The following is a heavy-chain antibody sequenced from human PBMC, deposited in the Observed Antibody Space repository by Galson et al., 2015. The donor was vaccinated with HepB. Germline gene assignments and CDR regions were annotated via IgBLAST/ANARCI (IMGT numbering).Heavy chain of an antibody. J-gene: IGHJ3*02. CDR2: IYSGGST. CDR1: GFTVSSNY. Sequence: SLRLSCAASGFTVSSNYMSWVRQAPGKGLEWVSVIYSGGSTYYADSVKGRFTISRDNSKNTLYLQMNSLRAEDTAVYYCAGYNWNDAGAFDIWSQGTMVTVPS. CDR3: AGYNWNDAGAFDI. V-gene: IGHV3-53*01. D-gene: IGHD1-1*01.